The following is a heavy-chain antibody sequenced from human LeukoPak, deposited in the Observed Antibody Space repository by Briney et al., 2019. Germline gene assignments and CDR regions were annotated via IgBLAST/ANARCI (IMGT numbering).Heavy chain of an antibody. CDR1: GFTFSSYN. CDR2: ISSSSSHI. V-gene: IGHV3-21*01. Sequence: GGSLRLSCAASGFTFSSYNMNWVRQAPGKGLEWVSSISSSSSHIYYADSVTGRFTISRDHAENSLYLQMNSLRAEDTAVYYCARWPIAAAPPVYYFDYWGQGTLVTVSS. CDR3: ARWPIAAAPPVYYFDY. D-gene: IGHD6-13*01. J-gene: IGHJ4*02.